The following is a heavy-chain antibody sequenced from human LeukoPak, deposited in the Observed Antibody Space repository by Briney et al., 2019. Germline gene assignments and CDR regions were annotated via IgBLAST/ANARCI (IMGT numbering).Heavy chain of an antibody. J-gene: IGHJ4*02. CDR2: IKQDGSEE. Sequence: GGSLRLSCAASGFTFSSYWMSLVRQAPGKGLEWVANIKQDGSEEYYVDSVKGRFTISRDNAKNSLYLQMNSLRAEDTAVYYCARDDYDFWSGYTFDYWGQGTLVTVSS. V-gene: IGHV3-7*01. CDR1: GFTFSSYW. D-gene: IGHD3-3*01. CDR3: ARDDYDFWSGYTFDY.